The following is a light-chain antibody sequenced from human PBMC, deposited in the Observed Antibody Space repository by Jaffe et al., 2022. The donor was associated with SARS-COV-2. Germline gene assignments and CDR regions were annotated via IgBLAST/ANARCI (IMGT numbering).Light chain of an antibody. CDR2: ETN. J-gene: IGLJ1*01. CDR1: GGEVGSFNL. Sequence: QSALTQPASVSGSPGQSITISCTGTGGEVGSFNLVSWYQQHPGKAPKVIIYETNKRPSGVSNRFSNSNSGYTASLTISGLQAEDEADYHCCIYAGSTTFICGTGTRVTV. CDR3: CIYAGSTTFI. V-gene: IGLV2-23*02.